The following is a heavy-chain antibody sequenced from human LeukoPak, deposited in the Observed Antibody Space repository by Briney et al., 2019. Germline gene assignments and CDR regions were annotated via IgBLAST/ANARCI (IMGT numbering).Heavy chain of an antibody. CDR1: GFTVSSNS. CDR2: IRKDGSEK. D-gene: IGHD3-10*01. V-gene: IGHV3-7*01. CDR3: ATGFFYYYYMDV. J-gene: IGHJ6*03. Sequence: GGSLRLSCTVSGFTVSSNSMSWVRQAPGKGLEWVANIRKDGSEKYYVDSVKGRFTISRDNAKKSLFLQMNSLRAEDTAVYYCATGFFYYYYMDVWGKGTTVTISS.